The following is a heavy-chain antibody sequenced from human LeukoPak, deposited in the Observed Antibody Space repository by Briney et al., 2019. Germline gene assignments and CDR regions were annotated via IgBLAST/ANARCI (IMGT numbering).Heavy chain of an antibody. CDR3: ASEFKGWFDP. V-gene: IGHV4-59*01. Sequence: AETLSLTCTVSGGSISSYYWSWIRQPPGKGLEWIGYIYSSGSTNYNPSLKSRATISVDTSKNQFSLKLSSVTAADTAVYYCASEFKGWFDPWGQGTLVTVSS. J-gene: IGHJ5*02. CDR1: GGSISSYY. CDR2: IYSSGST.